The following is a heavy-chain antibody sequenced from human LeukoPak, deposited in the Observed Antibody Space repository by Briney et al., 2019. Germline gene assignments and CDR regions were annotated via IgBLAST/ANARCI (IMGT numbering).Heavy chain of an antibody. CDR1: GYTFTGYY. D-gene: IGHD6-6*01. J-gene: IGHJ3*02. V-gene: IGHV1-2*02. Sequence: ASVKVSCKASGYTFTGYYMHWVRQAPGQGLEWMGWINPNSGGTNYAQKSQGRVTMTRDTSISTAYMELSRLRSDDTAVYYCARPLGPGPNVDAFDIWGQGTMVTVSS. CDR2: INPNSGGT. CDR3: ARPLGPGPNVDAFDI.